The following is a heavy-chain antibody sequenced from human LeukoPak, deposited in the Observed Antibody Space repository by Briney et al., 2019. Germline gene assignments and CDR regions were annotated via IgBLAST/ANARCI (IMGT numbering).Heavy chain of an antibody. J-gene: IGHJ4*02. Sequence: GGSLRLSCAASGFTFSSYAMSWVRQAPGKGLEWVAVISYDGSNKYYADSVKGRFTISRDNSKNTLYLQMNSLRAEDTAVYYCAKDGGYRSSTSCVGFDYWGQGTLVTVSS. CDR2: ISYDGSNK. CDR3: AKDGGYRSSTSCVGFDY. D-gene: IGHD2-2*01. V-gene: IGHV3-30*18. CDR1: GFTFSSYA.